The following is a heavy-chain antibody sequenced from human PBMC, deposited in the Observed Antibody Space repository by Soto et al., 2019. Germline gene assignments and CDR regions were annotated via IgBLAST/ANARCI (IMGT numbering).Heavy chain of an antibody. Sequence: QVQLQESGPGLVKPSGTLSLTCAVSGGSISSTNWWSWVRQPPGKGLEWIGDIYHSGSTNYNPSLKSRVTISVDKSKNQFYLKLSSVTAADTAVYYCARVIATAVHWFDPWGQGTLVTVSS. CDR1: GGSISSTNW. J-gene: IGHJ5*02. CDR2: IYHSGST. V-gene: IGHV4-4*02. D-gene: IGHD6-13*01. CDR3: ARVIATAVHWFDP.